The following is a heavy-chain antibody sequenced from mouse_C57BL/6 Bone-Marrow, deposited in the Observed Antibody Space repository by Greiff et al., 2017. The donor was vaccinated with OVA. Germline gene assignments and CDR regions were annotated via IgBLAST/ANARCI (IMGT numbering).Heavy chain of an antibody. V-gene: IGHV5-6*01. J-gene: IGHJ1*03. Sequence: EVQLVESGGDLVKPGGSLKLSCAASGFTFSSYGMSWVRQTPDKRLEWVATISSGGSYTYYPDSVTGRFTISRDNAKNTLYLQMSSLKSEDTAMYYCASPFSYGYFDVWGTGTTVTVSS. CDR2: ISSGGSYT. CDR3: ASPFSYGYFDV. CDR1: GFTFSSYG.